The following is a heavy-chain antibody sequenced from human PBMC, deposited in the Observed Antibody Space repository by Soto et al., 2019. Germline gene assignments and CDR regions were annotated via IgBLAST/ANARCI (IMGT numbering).Heavy chain of an antibody. D-gene: IGHD2-2*01. Sequence: ASVKVSCKASGYTFTSYGISWVRQAPGQGLEWMGWISAYNGNTNYAQKLQGRVTMTTDTSTSTAYMELRSLRSDDTAVYYCARDMDQVLHPGPEKDIDHWGQGTLVTVSS. V-gene: IGHV1-18*04. J-gene: IGHJ4*02. CDR3: ARDMDQVLHPGPEKDIDH. CDR1: GYTFTSYG. CDR2: ISAYNGNT.